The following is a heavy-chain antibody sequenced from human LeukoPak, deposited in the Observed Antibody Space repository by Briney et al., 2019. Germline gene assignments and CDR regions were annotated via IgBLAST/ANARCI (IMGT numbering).Heavy chain of an antibody. J-gene: IGHJ4*02. V-gene: IGHV4-39*01. CDR3: VRLSSGWYRYFDY. CDR1: GGSISSSSYY. Sequence: SETLSLTCTVSGGSISSSSYYWGWIRQPPGKGLEWIGSIYYSGSTYYNPSLKSRVTISVDTSKNPFSLKLSSVTAADTAVYYCVRLSSGWYRYFDYWGQGTLVTVSS. CDR2: IYYSGST. D-gene: IGHD6-19*01.